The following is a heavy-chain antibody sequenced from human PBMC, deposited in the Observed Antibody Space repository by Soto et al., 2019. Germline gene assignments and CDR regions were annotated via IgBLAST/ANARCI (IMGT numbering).Heavy chain of an antibody. CDR2: ISGSGCST. J-gene: IGHJ4*02. Sequence: PGGSLRLSCAASGFTFSSYAMSWVRQAPGKGLEWVSAISGSGCSTYYADSVKGRFTISRDNSKNTLYLQMNSLRAEDTAVYYCAKGSFESYDILTGYGYWGQGTLVTVSS. D-gene: IGHD3-9*01. V-gene: IGHV3-23*01. CDR3: AKGSFESYDILTGYGY. CDR1: GFTFSSYA.